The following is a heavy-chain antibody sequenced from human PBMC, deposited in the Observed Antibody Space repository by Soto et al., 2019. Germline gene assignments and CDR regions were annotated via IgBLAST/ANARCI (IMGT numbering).Heavy chain of an antibody. Sequence: ETLSLTCTVSGGSISSSSYYWGWIRPPPGKGLEWIGSIYYSGSTYYNPSLKSRVTISVDTSKNQFSLKLSSVTAADTAVYYCATQGYYDSSGYYYFDYWGQGTLVTVSS. J-gene: IGHJ4*02. CDR2: IYYSGST. V-gene: IGHV4-39*01. CDR3: ATQGYYDSSGYYYFDY. D-gene: IGHD3-22*01. CDR1: GGSISSSSYY.